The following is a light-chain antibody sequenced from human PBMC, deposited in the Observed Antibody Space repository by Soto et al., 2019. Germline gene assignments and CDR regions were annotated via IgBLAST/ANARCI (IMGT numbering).Light chain of an antibody. Sequence: EIVLTQSPGTLSLSPGERATLSCRASQSVSSNSLAWYQQKPSQAPRLLIYGTSSRATGIPSRFSGSGAGTDFTLTISRLDPEDFAVYYCQQYGSSPLTFVGGTKVEIK. CDR2: GTS. CDR3: QQYGSSPLT. CDR1: QSVSSNS. J-gene: IGKJ4*01. V-gene: IGKV3-20*01.